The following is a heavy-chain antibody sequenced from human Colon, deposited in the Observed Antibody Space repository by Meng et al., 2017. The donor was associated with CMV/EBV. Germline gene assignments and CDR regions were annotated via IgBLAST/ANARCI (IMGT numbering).Heavy chain of an antibody. D-gene: IGHD4-23*01. CDR1: GGSFIGYY. CDR2: IDHNGDT. V-gene: IGHV4-34*01. CDR3: AKRRYAGNSYWFDP. J-gene: IGHJ5*02. Sequence: CYVYGGSFIGYYWTWIRQPPGKGLEWIGGIDHNGDTYYNSSLKSRVTFSVDTSKNQFSLSLTSVTAADTAIYYCAKRRYAGNSYWFDPWGQGTLVTVSS.